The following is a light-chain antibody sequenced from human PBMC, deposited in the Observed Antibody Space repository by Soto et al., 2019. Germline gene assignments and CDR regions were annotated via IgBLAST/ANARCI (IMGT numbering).Light chain of an antibody. CDR3: QQSYSTLSYT. V-gene: IGKV1-39*01. J-gene: IGKJ5*01. Sequence: DIQMTQSPSSLSASVGDRVTITCRASQSISSYLNWCQQKPGKAPKLLIYAASSLQSGVPSRFSGSGSGTDFTLTISGLLPEDFATYYYQQSYSTLSYTFGQATRLEIK. CDR2: AAS. CDR1: QSISSY.